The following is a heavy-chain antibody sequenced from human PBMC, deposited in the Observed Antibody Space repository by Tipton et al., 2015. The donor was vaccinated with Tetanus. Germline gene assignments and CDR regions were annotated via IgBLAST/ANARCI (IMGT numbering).Heavy chain of an antibody. V-gene: IGHV4-31*03. J-gene: IGHJ5*02. CDR2: IYYSGDT. D-gene: IGHD3-10*01. Sequence: TLSLTCTVSGGSISGSGYFWNWIRQLPGRGLEWLGYIYYSGDTFYNPSLKGRVAMSVDTSKNQFSLNLSSVTAADTAIYYCARDRGGGLLARFNWFDPWGHGTLVTTSS. CDR3: ARDRGGGLLARFNWFDP. CDR1: GGSISGSGYF.